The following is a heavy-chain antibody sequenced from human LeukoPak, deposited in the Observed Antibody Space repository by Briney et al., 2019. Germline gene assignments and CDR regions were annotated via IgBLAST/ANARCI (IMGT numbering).Heavy chain of an antibody. Sequence: SETLSITCTVSGGSISSYYWSWIRQPPGKGLEWIGYIYTSGSTNYNPSLKSRVTISVDTSKNQFSLKLSSVTAADTAVYYCASSPPYDYYMDVWGKGTTVTVSS. CDR3: ASSPPYDYYMDV. CDR1: GGSISSYY. D-gene: IGHD2-8*01. CDR2: IYTSGST. V-gene: IGHV4-4*09. J-gene: IGHJ6*03.